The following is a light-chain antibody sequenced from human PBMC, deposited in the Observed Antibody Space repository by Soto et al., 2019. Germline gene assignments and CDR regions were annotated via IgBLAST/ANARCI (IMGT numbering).Light chain of an antibody. CDR2: DVT. Sequence: TQPPSLSGSPAQSITISCTGTSSDVGGYNYVSWHQHHPGKAPKLIIYDVTSRPSGVSIRFSGSKSDNTASLTISGLQPEDEADYHCSSYTTSNTRQIVFGTGTKVTVL. V-gene: IGLV2-14*03. CDR3: SSYTTSNTRQIV. CDR1: SSDVGGYNY. J-gene: IGLJ1*01.